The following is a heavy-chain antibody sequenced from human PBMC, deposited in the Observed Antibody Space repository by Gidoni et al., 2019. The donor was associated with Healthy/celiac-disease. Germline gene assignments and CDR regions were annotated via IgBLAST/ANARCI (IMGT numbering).Heavy chain of an antibody. CDR2: INHSGST. V-gene: IGHV4-34*01. J-gene: IGHJ4*02. D-gene: IGHD3-10*01. CDR3: ARPAMVLNPSPFDY. Sequence: QVQLQQWGAGLLKPSETLSLTCAVDGGSFSGYYWSWIRQPPGKGLEWIGEINHSGSTNYNPSLKSRVTISVDTSKNQFSLKLSSVTAADTAVYYCARPAMVLNPSPFDYWGQGTLVTVSS. CDR1: GGSFSGYY.